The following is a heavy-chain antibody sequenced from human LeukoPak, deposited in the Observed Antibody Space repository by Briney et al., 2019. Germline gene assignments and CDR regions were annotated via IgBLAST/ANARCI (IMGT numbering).Heavy chain of an antibody. J-gene: IGHJ4*02. V-gene: IGHV4-59*07. CDR1: GGSIRSYY. CDR3: SRGSGCYYY. Sequence: SDTQSLTCTVSGGSIRSYYWSWIRQPPGKGLEWIGYIHYSGSTNYNPSLKSRVTISVDTSKNQSSLKLSSVTAADTAMYYCSRGSGCYYYWGQGTLVTVSS. CDR2: IHYSGST. D-gene: IGHD3-3*01.